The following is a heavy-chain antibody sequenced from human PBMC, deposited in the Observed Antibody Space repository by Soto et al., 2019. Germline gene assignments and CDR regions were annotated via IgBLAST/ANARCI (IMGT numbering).Heavy chain of an antibody. J-gene: IGHJ4*02. V-gene: IGHV4-59*01. D-gene: IGHD3-10*01. CDR2: IYYSGST. CDR1: GGSISSYY. CDR3: ARGVLLWFGELLEAYFDY. Sequence: SETLSLTCTVSGGSISSYYWSWIRQPPGKGLEWIGYIYYSGSTNYNPSLKSRVTISVDTSKNQFSLKLSSVTAADTAVYYCARGVLLWFGELLEAYFDYWGQGTLVTVAS.